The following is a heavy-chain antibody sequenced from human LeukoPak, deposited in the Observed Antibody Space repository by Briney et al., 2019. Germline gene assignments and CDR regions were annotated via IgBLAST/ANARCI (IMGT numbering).Heavy chain of an antibody. CDR1: GFTFSRYS. V-gene: IGHV3-21*04. CDR3: AKGQVFQCDY. J-gene: IGHJ4*02. Sequence: PGGSLRLSCAASGFTFSRYSMNWVRQAPGKGLEWVSSISSSGSSIYYADSVKGRFIISRDNAKNSLYLQMNSLRAEDTAVYYCAKGQVFQCDYWGQGTLVTVSS. CDR2: ISSSGSSI. D-gene: IGHD2/OR15-2a*01.